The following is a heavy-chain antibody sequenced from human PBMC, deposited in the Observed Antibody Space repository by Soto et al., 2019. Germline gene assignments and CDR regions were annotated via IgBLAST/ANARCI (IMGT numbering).Heavy chain of an antibody. CDR3: ALGEEVYYYGMDV. CDR1: GGSFSGYY. CDR2: INHSGST. J-gene: IGHJ6*02. Sequence: SETLSLTCAVYGGSFSGYYWSWIRQPPGKGLEWIGEINHSGSTNYNPSLKSRVTISVDTSKNQFSLKLSSVTAADTAVYYCALGEEVYYYGMDVWGQGXTVTVYS. D-gene: IGHD3-16*01. V-gene: IGHV4-34*01.